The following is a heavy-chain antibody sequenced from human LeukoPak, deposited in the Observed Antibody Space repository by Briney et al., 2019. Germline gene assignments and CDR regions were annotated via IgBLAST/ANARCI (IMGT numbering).Heavy chain of an antibody. J-gene: IGHJ4*02. CDR2: ISGSGGST. D-gene: IGHD5-18*01. Sequence: GESLRLSCAASGFTFSSYEMNWVRQAPGKGLEWVSAISGSGGSTYYADSVKGRFTISRDNSKNTLYLQMNSLRAEDTAVYYCAKEYTWIQLWTFDYWGQGTLVTVSS. CDR3: AKEYTWIQLWTFDY. CDR1: GFTFSSYE. V-gene: IGHV3-23*01.